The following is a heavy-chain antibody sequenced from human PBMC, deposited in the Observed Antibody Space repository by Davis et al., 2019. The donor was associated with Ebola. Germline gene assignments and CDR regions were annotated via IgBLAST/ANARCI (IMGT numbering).Heavy chain of an antibody. V-gene: IGHV3-30-3*01. CDR1: GFTFSSYA. Sequence: GESLKISCAASGFTFSSYAMHWVRQAPGKGLEWVAVISYDGSNKYYADSVKGRFTISRDNSKNTLYLQMNSLRAEDTAVYYCARGRLSPPDYWGQGTLVTVSS. J-gene: IGHJ4*02. CDR3: ARGRLSPPDY. CDR2: ISYDGSNK.